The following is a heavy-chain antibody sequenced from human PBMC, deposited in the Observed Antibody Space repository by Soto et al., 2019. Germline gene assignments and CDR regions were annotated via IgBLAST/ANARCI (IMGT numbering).Heavy chain of an antibody. V-gene: IGHV4-34*01. CDR2: INHSGST. D-gene: IGHD6-6*01. CDR1: GGSFSGYY. CDR3: ARTSRLDY. J-gene: IGHJ4*02. Sequence: QVQLQQWGAGLLKPSETLSLTCAVYGGSFSGYYWSWIRQPPGKGLEWIGEINHSGSTNYNPSLKRRVTISVDTSTNQFSLTLSSVTAADTAVYYCARTSRLDYWGQGTLVTVSS.